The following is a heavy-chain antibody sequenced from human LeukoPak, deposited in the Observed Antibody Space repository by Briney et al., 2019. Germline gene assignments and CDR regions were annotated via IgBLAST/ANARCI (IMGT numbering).Heavy chain of an antibody. Sequence: ASVKVSCKASGYTFTSYGISWVRQAPGQGLEWMGWTSAYNGNTNYAQKLQGRVTMTTDTSTSTAYMELRSLRSDDTAVYYCARQLRYFDWLGGYYGMDVWGQGTTVTVSS. J-gene: IGHJ6*02. CDR3: ARQLRYFDWLGGYYGMDV. CDR2: TSAYNGNT. V-gene: IGHV1-18*01. CDR1: GYTFTSYG. D-gene: IGHD3-9*01.